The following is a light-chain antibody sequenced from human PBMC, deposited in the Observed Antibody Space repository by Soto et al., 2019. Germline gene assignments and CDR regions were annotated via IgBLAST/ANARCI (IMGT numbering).Light chain of an antibody. Sequence: IQMTQSPPSLSASVGDRVTITCRASETIYRYLNWYQQKPGKAPSLLISDASTLQSGVPSRFSGSGTGTEFTLSISSLQSEDSATYYWQQSLNPPHTCGQGTKVEI. CDR3: QQSLNPPHT. V-gene: IGKV1-39*01. CDR1: ETIYRY. CDR2: DAS. J-gene: IGKJ2*01.